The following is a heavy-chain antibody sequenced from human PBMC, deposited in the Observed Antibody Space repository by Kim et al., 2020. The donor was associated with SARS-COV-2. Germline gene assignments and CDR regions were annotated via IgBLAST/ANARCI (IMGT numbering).Heavy chain of an antibody. Sequence: GGSLRLFCAASRFTFSNYWMSWFRQAPGKGLEWVANINQGGSETYYVDSVKGRFTISRDNAKNSLNLQMNSLGVEDTAIYYCARPVTTLTNDAFHIWGQGTLVTVSS. CDR2: INQGGSET. J-gene: IGHJ3*02. CDR3: ARPVTTLTNDAFHI. D-gene: IGHD4-17*01. V-gene: IGHV3-7*03. CDR1: RFTFSNYW.